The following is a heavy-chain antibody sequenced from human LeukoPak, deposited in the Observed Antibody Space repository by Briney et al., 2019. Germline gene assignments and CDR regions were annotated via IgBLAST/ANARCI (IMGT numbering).Heavy chain of an antibody. D-gene: IGHD6-13*01. J-gene: IGHJ4*02. CDR3: AASGGYSSSWSL. CDR2: IYYSGIT. CDR1: GGSIKTYY. Sequence: SEILSLTCSVSGGSIKTYYRNWLRQPPGKGLEWIANIYYSGITSYNPSLRSRVTMSVDTSTNQVSLNLNSVTAADTAVYYCAASGGYSSSWSLWGQGTLVTVSS. V-gene: IGHV4-59*01.